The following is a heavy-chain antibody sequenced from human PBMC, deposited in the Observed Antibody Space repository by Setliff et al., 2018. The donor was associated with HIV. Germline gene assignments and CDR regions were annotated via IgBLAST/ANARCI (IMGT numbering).Heavy chain of an antibody. J-gene: IGHJ4*02. D-gene: IGHD3-10*01. V-gene: IGHV1-69*10. CDR1: GGTFSSYA. Sequence: VASVKVSCKASGGTFSSYAISWVRQAPGQGLEWMGGIIPILGIANYAQKFQGRVTITADESTSTAYMELSSLRSEDTAVYYCASLHGFGELLSTHDYWGQGTLVTVSS. CDR2: IIPILGIA. CDR3: ASLHGFGELLSTHDY.